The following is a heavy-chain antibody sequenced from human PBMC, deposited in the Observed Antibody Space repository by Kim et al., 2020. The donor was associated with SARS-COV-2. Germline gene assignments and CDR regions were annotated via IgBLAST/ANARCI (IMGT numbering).Heavy chain of an antibody. Sequence: SETLSLTCTVSGGSISSSSYYWGWIRQPPGKGLEWIGSIYYSGSTYYNPSLKSRVTISVDTSKNQFSLKLSSVTTANTAVYYCAIRSRGAAAGDFDYRG. CDR1: GGSISSSSYY. CDR3: AIRSRGAAAGDFDY. CDR2: IYYSGST. V-gene: IGHV4-39*01. J-gene: IGHJ4*01. D-gene: IGHD6-13*01.